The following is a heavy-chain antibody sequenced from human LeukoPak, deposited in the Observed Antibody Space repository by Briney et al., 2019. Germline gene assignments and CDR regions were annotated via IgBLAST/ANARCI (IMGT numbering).Heavy chain of an antibody. CDR1: GGSIRSYY. V-gene: IGHV4-4*07. CDR2: IYTSGST. D-gene: IGHD1-26*01. CDR3: ARASPSGSYRL. Sequence: PSETLSLTCTVSGGSIRSYYWSWIRQPAGKGLEWIGRIYTSGSTNYNPSPKSRVTMSVDTSKNQFSLKLSSVTAADTALYYCARASPSGSYRLWGQGTLVTVSS. J-gene: IGHJ4*02.